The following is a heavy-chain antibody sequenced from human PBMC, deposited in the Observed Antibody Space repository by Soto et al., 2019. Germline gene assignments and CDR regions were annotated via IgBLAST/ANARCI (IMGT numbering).Heavy chain of an antibody. CDR3: ARRERAAGTDWWVDP. D-gene: IGHD6-13*01. CDR1: GGPNTNSTYY. Sequence: SDTLSLTSTCPGGPNTNSTYYWACIRQPPGKGLEWIGSINYSGTTYYNTSLKSRVTIYIDTSKNQFSLKLSSVTAAVTAVYYCARRERAAGTDWWVDPWGQGSLVTVS. J-gene: IGHJ5*02. CDR2: INYSGTT. V-gene: IGHV4-39*01.